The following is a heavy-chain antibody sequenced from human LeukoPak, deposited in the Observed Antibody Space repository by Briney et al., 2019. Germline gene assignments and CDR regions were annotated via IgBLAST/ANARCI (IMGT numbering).Heavy chain of an antibody. Sequence: GGSLRLSCAASEFTFSKYWLHWLRQAPGKGLVWVSRINPDDKSASYADSVKGRFTIARDDARKTLYLQMNSLRAEDTAVYYCLTIVETTFDAFDIWGQGTMVTVSS. D-gene: IGHD2/OR15-2a*01. CDR2: INPDDKSA. CDR3: LTIVETTFDAFDI. V-gene: IGHV3-74*01. CDR1: EFTFSKYW. J-gene: IGHJ3*02.